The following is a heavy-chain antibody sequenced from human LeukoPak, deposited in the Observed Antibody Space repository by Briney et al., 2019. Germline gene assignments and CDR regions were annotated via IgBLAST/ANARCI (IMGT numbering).Heavy chain of an antibody. CDR2: INGDGSSA. J-gene: IGHJ4*02. CDR1: GFTFSSYW. CDR3: AKTSVGEGRIIGSGYFDN. Sequence: GGSLRLSCAASGFTFSSYWIHWVRQAPGKGLVWVSQINGDGSSAGYADSVKGRFTISRDNSKNTLYLQMNSLRAEDTAVYYCAKTSVGEGRIIGSGYFDNWGQGTLVTVSS. D-gene: IGHD2-15*01. V-gene: IGHV3-74*01.